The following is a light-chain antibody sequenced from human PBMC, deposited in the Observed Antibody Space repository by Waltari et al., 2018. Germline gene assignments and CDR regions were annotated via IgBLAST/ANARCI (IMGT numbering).Light chain of an antibody. Sequence: ELVMTQSPVTLSVSPGERATLSCRASQGVSSNVAWYQQKPGQAPRLLIYGASTRAIGVPARFSGSGSVTEFTLTISSLQSEDSAVYYCQQYNKWPYTFGQGTKLEIK. CDR2: GAS. CDR1: QGVSSN. J-gene: IGKJ2*01. CDR3: QQYNKWPYT. V-gene: IGKV3-15*01.